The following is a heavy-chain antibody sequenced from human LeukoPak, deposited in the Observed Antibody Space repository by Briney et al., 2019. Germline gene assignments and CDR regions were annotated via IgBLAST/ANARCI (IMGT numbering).Heavy chain of an antibody. J-gene: IGHJ3*02. CDR2: ISGSGGST. CDR1: GFTFSSYA. CDR3: AKLGIGVLDAFDI. V-gene: IGHV3-23*01. D-gene: IGHD1-26*01. Sequence: TGGSLRRSCAASGFTFSSYAMSWVRQAPGKGLEWVSAISGSGGSTYYADSVKGRFTISRDNSKNTLYLQTNSLRAEDTAVYYCAKLGIGVLDAFDIWGQGTMVTVSS.